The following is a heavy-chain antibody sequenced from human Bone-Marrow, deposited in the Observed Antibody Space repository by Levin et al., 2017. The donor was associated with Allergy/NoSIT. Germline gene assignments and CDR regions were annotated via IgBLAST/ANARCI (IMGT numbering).Heavy chain of an antibody. V-gene: IGHV4-59*01. D-gene: IGHD2-15*01. CDR1: GDSISNYY. CDR2: IYYTGGT. CDR3: ARHFVGAANAHDWFDS. Sequence: PSETLSLTCSVSGDSISNYYWTWIRQPPGKGLEWFGSIYYTGGTNYNPSLKSRVTMSVDTSKNQFSLKLTSVTAADTAVYFCARHFVGAANAHDWFDSWGQGTLVTVSS. J-gene: IGHJ5*01.